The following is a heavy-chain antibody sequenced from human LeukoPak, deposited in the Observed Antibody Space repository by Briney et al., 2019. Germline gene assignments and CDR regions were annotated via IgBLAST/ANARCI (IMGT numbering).Heavy chain of an antibody. D-gene: IGHD5-18*01. J-gene: IGHJ4*02. V-gene: IGHV3-48*01. CDR1: GFTFSSYT. CDR2: ISRSGSTT. Sequence: GGSLRLSCAAPGFTFSSYTMNWVRQAPGKGLEWVSYISRSGSTTYYADSVKGRFTISRDNAKSSLYLQMNSLRAEDTAVYYCARNAEDTRPHYFDYWGQGTLVTVSS. CDR3: ARNAEDTRPHYFDY.